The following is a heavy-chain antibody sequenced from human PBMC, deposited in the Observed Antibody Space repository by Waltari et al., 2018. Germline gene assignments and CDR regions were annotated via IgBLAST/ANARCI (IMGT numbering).Heavy chain of an antibody. V-gene: IGHV3-48*01. J-gene: IGHJ3*02. Sequence: EVQLVESGGGLVQPGGSLRLSCAASGFTFSSYSMNWVRQAPGKGLEWVSYISSSSSTIYYADSVKGRFTISRDNAKNSLYLQMNSLRVEDTAVYYCAREASSSWYIAFDIWGQGTMVTVSS. CDR1: GFTFSSYS. CDR3: AREASSSWYIAFDI. CDR2: ISSSSSTI. D-gene: IGHD6-13*01.